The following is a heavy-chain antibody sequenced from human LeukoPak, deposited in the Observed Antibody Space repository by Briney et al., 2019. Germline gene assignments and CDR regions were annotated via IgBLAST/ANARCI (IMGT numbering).Heavy chain of an antibody. Sequence: SETLSLTCTVSGGSISSYYWSWIRQPPGKGLEWIGCIHYSGSTNYNPSLKSRVTISVDTSKNQFSLKLSSVTAADMAVYYCARVRDRSSYFYDLDYWGQGTLVTVSS. V-gene: IGHV4-59*01. CDR1: GGSISSYY. J-gene: IGHJ4*02. CDR3: ARVRDRSSYFYDLDY. D-gene: IGHD3-22*01. CDR2: IHYSGST.